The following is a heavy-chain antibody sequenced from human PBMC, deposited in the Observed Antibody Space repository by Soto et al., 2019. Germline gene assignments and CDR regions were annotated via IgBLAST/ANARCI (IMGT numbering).Heavy chain of an antibody. CDR1: GGSISSSSYF. CDR3: ATSNWFDP. V-gene: IGHV4-39*01. CDR2: IYYSGST. J-gene: IGHJ5*02. Sequence: QLQLQESGPGLVKPSETLSLTCTVSGGSISSSSYFWGWIRQPPGKGLEWIGIIYYSGSTYYNPSLKSRVTISVATSKTQFSLNLSSVTAADTAVYYCATSNWFDPWGQGTLVTVSS.